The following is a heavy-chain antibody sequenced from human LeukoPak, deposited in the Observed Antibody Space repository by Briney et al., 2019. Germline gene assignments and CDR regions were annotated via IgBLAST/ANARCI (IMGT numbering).Heavy chain of an antibody. Sequence: SQTLSLTCTVSGGSISSGGYYWSWIRQPPGKGLEWIGYIYHSGSTYYNPSLKSRVTISVDRSKNQFSLKLSSVTAADTAVYYCAGTFVDTAMVGFYYFDYWGQGTLVTVSS. J-gene: IGHJ4*02. CDR1: GGSISSGGYY. CDR2: IYHSGST. V-gene: IGHV4-30-2*01. D-gene: IGHD5-18*01. CDR3: AGTFVDTAMVGFYYFDY.